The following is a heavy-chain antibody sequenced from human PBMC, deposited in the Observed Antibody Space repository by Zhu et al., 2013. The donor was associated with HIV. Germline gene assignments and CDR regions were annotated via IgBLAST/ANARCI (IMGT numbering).Heavy chain of an antibody. D-gene: IGHD3-10*01. CDR1: GFTFSSYS. J-gene: IGHJ4*02. Sequence: VQLVESGGGLVKPGGSLRLSCAASGFTFSSYSMNWVRQAPGKGLEWVSSISSSSSYIYYADSVKGRFTISRDNAKNSLYLQMNSLRAEDTAVYYCARGGATYYYGSGTTSPDDYWGQGTLVTVSS. CDR3: ARGGATYYYGSGTTSPDDY. CDR2: ISSSSSYI. V-gene: IGHV3-21*01.